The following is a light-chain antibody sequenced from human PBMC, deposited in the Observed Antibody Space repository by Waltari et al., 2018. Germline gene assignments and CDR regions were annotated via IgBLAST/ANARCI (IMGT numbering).Light chain of an antibody. CDR2: EAS. J-gene: IGKJ4*01. CDR1: QDISNY. V-gene: IGKV1-33*01. Sequence: DIQMTQSPSSLSASVGDRVTITCQASQDISNYLNWYQQKPGKAPKLLIYEASNLETGVPSRFSGSGSGTDFTFTISSLQPEDIATYYCQQYDNLPTFGGGTKVEIK. CDR3: QQYDNLPT.